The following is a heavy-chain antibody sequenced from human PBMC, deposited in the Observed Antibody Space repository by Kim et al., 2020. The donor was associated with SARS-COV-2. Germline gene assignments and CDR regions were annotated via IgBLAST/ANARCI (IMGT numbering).Heavy chain of an antibody. CDR3: AKALATVWAFDI. Sequence: GGSPRLSCAASGFTFSSYAMNWVRQAPGKGLEWVSSIYKNGGTTYYADSVKGRFTISRDNSKNTLYLQMNSLRVEDTAVYYCAKALATVWAFDIWGQGT. D-gene: IGHD4-17*01. V-gene: IGHV3-23*05. CDR2: IYKNGGTT. J-gene: IGHJ3*02. CDR1: GFTFSSYA.